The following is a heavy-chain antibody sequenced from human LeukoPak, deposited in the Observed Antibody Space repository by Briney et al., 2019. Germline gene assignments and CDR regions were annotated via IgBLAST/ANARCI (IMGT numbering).Heavy chain of an antibody. CDR2: INSDGSST. CDR1: GFTFSSYW. CDR3: AREAVVAATPYDY. D-gene: IGHD2-15*01. V-gene: IGHV3-74*01. J-gene: IGHJ4*02. Sequence: PGGSLRLSCAASGFTFSSYWMHWVRQGPGKGLVWVSRINSDGSSTSYADSVKGRFTIYRDNAKNTLYLQMNSLRAVDTAVYYCAREAVVAATPYDYWGQGNLVTVSS.